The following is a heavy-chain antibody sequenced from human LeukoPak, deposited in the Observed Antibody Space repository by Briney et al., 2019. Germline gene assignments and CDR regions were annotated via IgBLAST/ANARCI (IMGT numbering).Heavy chain of an antibody. CDR1: GGSISSSYN. J-gene: IGHJ4*02. Sequence: SETLSLTCTVSGGSISSSYNWGWVRQPPGKGLEWIGSGSTYYNPSLKSRVTISVDTSRNQFSLKLSSVTAADTAVYYCARYRRTEDYWGQGTLVTVSS. CDR2: GST. D-gene: IGHD4-11*01. CDR3: ARYRRTEDY. V-gene: IGHV4-39*01.